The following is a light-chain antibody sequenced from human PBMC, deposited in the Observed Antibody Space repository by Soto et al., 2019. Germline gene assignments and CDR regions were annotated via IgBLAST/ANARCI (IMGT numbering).Light chain of an antibody. CDR3: QQDCDLPPT. V-gene: IGKV3D-7*01. J-gene: IGKJ1*01. CDR1: QSVSSSY. Sequence: PGERVTLYWGASQSVSSSYLTWYQQKPGQAPSLLIYGASTRATSIPARFSGSGSGTDFTLTISSLLPEDFAVYYCQQDCDLPPTFGQWSKVEVK. CDR2: GAS.